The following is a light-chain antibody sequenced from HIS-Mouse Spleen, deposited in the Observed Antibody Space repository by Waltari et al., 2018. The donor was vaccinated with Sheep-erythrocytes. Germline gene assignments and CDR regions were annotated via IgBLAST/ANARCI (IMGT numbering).Light chain of an antibody. V-gene: IGLV3-19*01. CDR2: GKN. CDR1: SLRSYY. J-gene: IGLJ3*02. Sequence: SSELTQDPAVSVALGQTVRITCQGDSLRSYYASWYQQKPGQAPVLVIYGKNNRPSGIPDRFSGSSSGNTASLTITGAQAEDEADYSCNSRDSSGNHPEVFGGGTKLTVL. CDR3: NSRDSSGNHPEV.